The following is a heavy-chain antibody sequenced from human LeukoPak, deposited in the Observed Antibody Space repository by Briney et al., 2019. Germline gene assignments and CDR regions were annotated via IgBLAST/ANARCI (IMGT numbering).Heavy chain of an antibody. D-gene: IGHD3-22*01. CDR2: IRYDGSNK. Sequence: GGSLRLSCAASGFTFSDYYMSWIRQAPGKGLEWVAFIRYDGSNKYYADSVKGRFTISRDNSKNTLYLQMNSLRAEDTAVYYCAKGVTIVAEGYFQHWGQGTLVTVSS. V-gene: IGHV3-30*02. J-gene: IGHJ1*01. CDR1: GFTFSDYY. CDR3: AKGVTIVAEGYFQH.